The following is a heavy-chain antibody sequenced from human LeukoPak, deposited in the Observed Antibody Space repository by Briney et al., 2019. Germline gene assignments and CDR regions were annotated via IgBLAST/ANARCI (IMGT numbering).Heavy chain of an antibody. V-gene: IGHV3-30*02. CDR2: IRYDGSNK. CDR3: AKEDIVVVPAAMNFDY. D-gene: IGHD2-2*01. CDR1: GFTFSSYG. J-gene: IGHJ4*02. Sequence: AGGSLRLSCAASGFTFSSYGMHWVRQAPGKGLEWVAFIRYDGSNKYYADSVKGRFTISRDNSKNTLYLQTNSLRAEDTAVYYCAKEDIVVVPAAMNFDYWGQGTLVTVSS.